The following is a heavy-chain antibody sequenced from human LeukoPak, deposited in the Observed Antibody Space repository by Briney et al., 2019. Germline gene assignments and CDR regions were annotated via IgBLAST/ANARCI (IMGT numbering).Heavy chain of an antibody. CDR2: ISSRSSYK. J-gene: IGHJ4*02. CDR3: ARDPVDIVATEVNDY. D-gene: IGHD5-12*01. V-gene: IGHV3-21*01. CDR1: GFTFSSYS. Sequence: PGGSLRLSCAASGFTFSSYSVNWVRQAPGKGLEWVSSISSRSSYKYYADSVKGRFTVSRDNAKNSLYLQMNSLRAEDTAVYYCARDPVDIVATEVNDYWGQGALVTVSS.